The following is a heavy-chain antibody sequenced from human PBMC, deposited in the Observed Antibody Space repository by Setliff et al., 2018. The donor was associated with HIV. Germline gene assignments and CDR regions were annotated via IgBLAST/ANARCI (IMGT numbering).Heavy chain of an antibody. CDR1: GGSISSGSYY. CDR2: IYTSGST. D-gene: IGHD5-12*01. V-gene: IGHV4-61*09. Sequence: SETLSLTCTVSGGSISSGSYYWSWIRQPAGKGLEWIGHIYTSGSTNYNPSLKSRVTISVDTSKNYFSLKLSYVTAADTAVYYCAREQWLRYFDDWGQGALVTVSS. CDR3: AREQWLRYFDD. J-gene: IGHJ4*02.